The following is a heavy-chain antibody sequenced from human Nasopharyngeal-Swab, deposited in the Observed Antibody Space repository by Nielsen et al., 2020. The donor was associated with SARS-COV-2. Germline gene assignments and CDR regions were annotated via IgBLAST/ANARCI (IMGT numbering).Heavy chain of an antibody. CDR2: NGDKDHNYAT. Sequence: GESLKISCAASGFIFSASAIHWVRQASGKGLEWVGRNGDKDHNYATTYGASVQGRFTISRDDSKNTAFLQMDSLKTKDTALYYCTTDFYFDYWGQGTLVTVSS. CDR1: GFIFSASA. J-gene: IGHJ4*02. CDR3: TTDFYFDY. V-gene: IGHV3-73*01.